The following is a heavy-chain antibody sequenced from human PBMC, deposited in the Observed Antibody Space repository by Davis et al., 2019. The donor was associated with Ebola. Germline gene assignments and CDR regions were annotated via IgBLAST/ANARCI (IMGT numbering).Heavy chain of an antibody. Sequence: GGSLRLSCAASKFTFSSYGMHWVRQAPGKGLEWVAVIWYDGSNKYYADSVKGRFTISRDNSKNTLYLQMNSLRAEDTAVYYCAKQWYSSGWYYYYGMDVWGQGTTVTVSS. CDR3: AKQWYSSGWYYYYGMDV. V-gene: IGHV3-33*06. CDR2: IWYDGSNK. D-gene: IGHD6-19*01. CDR1: KFTFSSYG. J-gene: IGHJ6*02.